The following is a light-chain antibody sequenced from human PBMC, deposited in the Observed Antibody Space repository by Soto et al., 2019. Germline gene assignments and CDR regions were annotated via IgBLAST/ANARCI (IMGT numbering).Light chain of an antibody. CDR3: ASYTSSSTSVI. CDR1: SSEVGGYKN. Sequence: QSALTQPASVSGSPGQSITISCTGTSSEVGGYKNVSWYQQHPDKAPKLIIFEFSNRPSGISSRFSGSKSGNTASLTISWLQAEDEADYYCASYTSSSTSVIFGRGTKLTGL. J-gene: IGLJ2*01. V-gene: IGLV2-14*01. CDR2: EFS.